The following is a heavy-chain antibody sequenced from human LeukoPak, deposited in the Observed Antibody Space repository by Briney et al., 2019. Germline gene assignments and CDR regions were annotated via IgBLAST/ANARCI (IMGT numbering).Heavy chain of an antibody. D-gene: IGHD3-10*01. J-gene: IGHJ5*02. CDR3: ARNNWFGEFENWFDP. CDR2: ISSSSSYI. CDR1: GFTFSSYS. Sequence: GGSLRLSCAAPGFTFSSYSMNWVRQAPGKGPEWVSSISSSSSYIYYADSMKGRFTISRDNAKNSLYLRMNSLRAEDTAVYYCARNNWFGEFENWFDPWGQGTLVTVSS. V-gene: IGHV3-21*01.